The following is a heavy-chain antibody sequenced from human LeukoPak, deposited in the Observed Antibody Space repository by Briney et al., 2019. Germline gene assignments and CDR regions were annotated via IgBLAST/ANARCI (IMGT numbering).Heavy chain of an antibody. D-gene: IGHD6-6*01. CDR3: ARSAILIAARPKDGHWMGY. V-gene: IGHV1-2*02. Sequence: ASVKVSCKASGYTFTGYYMHWVRQAPGQELEWMGWINPNSGGTNYAQKFQGRVTMTRDTSISTAYMELSRLRSDDTAVYYCARSAILIAARPKDGHWMGYWGQGTLVTVSS. J-gene: IGHJ4*02. CDR2: INPNSGGT. CDR1: GYTFTGYY.